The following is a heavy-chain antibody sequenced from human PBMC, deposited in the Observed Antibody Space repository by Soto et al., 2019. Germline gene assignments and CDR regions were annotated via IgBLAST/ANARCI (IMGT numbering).Heavy chain of an antibody. CDR2: IYSGGST. CDR3: ASYGVSSSWYLGDAFDI. J-gene: IGHJ3*02. D-gene: IGHD6-13*01. CDR1: GFTVSSNY. V-gene: IGHV3-53*01. Sequence: GGSLRLSCAASGFTVSSNYMSWVRQAPGKGLEWVSVIYSGGSTYYADSVKGRFTISRDNSKNTLYLQMNSLRAEDTAVYYCASYGVSSSWYLGDAFDIWGQGTMVTVSS.